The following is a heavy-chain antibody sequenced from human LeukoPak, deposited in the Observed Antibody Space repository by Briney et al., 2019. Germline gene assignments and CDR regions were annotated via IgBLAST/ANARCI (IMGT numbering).Heavy chain of an antibody. CDR1: GYTFTSYG. D-gene: IGHD1-26*01. V-gene: IGHV1-69*13. Sequence: SVKVSCKASGYTFTSYGISWVRQAPGQGLEWMGGIIPIFGTANYAQKFQGRVTITADESTSTAYMELSSLRSEDTAVYYCAREWGELYCFDYRGQGTLVTVSS. J-gene: IGHJ4*02. CDR2: IIPIFGTA. CDR3: AREWGELYCFDY.